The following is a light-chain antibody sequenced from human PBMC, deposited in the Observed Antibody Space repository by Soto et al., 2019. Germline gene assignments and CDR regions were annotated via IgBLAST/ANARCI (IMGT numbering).Light chain of an antibody. J-gene: IGKJ1*01. CDR3: QQYNSYSW. V-gene: IGKV1-5*01. CDR2: DAS. Sequence: DIQMTQSPSTLSAAVGDRVTITCRASQSISSWLAWYQQKPGKAPKLLIYDASSLESGVPSRFSGSGSGTEFTLTISSLQPDDFAPYYCQQYNSYSWFGQGTKVEIK. CDR1: QSISSW.